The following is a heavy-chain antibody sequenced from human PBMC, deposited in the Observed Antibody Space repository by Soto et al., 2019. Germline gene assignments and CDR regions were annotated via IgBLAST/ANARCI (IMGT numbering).Heavy chain of an antibody. CDR2: INNRGS. Sequence: SETLSLTCAVSGGSFSGYYWSWIRQPPGKGLEWIGAINNRGSDYNPSLKSRVTLSVDTPKNQFPLKLSSLTAADTAVYYCERDVFCYSGKCRIGNCFDTWGQGTLVTVSS. D-gene: IGHD2-21*01. J-gene: IGHJ5*02. V-gene: IGHV4-34*01. CDR1: GGSFSGYY. CDR3: ERDVFCYSGKCRIGNCFDT.